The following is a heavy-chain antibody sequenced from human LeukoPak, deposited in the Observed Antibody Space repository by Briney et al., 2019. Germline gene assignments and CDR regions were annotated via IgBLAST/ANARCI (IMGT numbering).Heavy chain of an antibody. CDR1: GGSIISYY. D-gene: IGHD3-22*01. CDR2: IYTSGST. V-gene: IGHV4-4*07. J-gene: IGHJ4*02. Sequence: SETLSLTCTVSGGSIISYYWSWIRQPAGKGLEWIGRIYTSGSTNYNPSLKSRVTMSVDTSKNQFSLKLSSVTAPDTAVYYCARDSYSSGYSTTDYWGQGTIVTVSS. CDR3: ARDSYSSGYSTTDY.